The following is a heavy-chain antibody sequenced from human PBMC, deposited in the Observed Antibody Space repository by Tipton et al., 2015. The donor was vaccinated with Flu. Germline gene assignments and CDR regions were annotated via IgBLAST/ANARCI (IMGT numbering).Heavy chain of an antibody. CDR2: INGDGSGP. V-gene: IGHV3-74*01. CDR3: ARVREESSGWYHADWYFDV. CDR1: GFMFSRYW. Sequence: SLRLSCSASGFMFSRYWIHWVRQVPGKGLEWVSRINGDGSGPNYADSVRGRFIISRDNARDTLYLQMTSLRVEDTAVYYCARVREESSGWYHADWYFDVWGRGILDSVSS. D-gene: IGHD6-19*01. J-gene: IGHJ2*01.